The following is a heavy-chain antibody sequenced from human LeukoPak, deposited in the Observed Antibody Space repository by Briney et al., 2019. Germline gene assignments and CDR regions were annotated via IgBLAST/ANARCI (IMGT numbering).Heavy chain of an antibody. CDR2: IYYSGST. V-gene: IGHV4-31*03. J-gene: IGHJ5*02. Sequence: PSETLSLTCTVSGGSISSGGYYWSWIRQHPGKGLEWIGYIYYSGSTYNNPSLKSRVTISVDTSKNQFSLKLSSVTAADTAVYYCARGQGGWFDPWGQGTLVTVSS. CDR1: GGSISSGGYY. D-gene: IGHD3-16*01. CDR3: ARGQGGWFDP.